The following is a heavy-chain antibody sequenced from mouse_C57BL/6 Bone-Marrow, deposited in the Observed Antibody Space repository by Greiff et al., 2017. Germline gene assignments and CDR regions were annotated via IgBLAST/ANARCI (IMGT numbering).Heavy chain of an antibody. Sequence: VQLQQSGPELVKPGASVKLSCKASGYTFTSYDINWVKQRLGQGLEWIGWIYPRDGSTKYNEKFMGKATLTVDTPSSTAYMELHSLTSEDSAVYFCARLEFDGSSGDWYFDVWGTGTTVTVSS. CDR2: IYPRDGST. CDR3: ARLEFDGSSGDWYFDV. D-gene: IGHD1-1*01. J-gene: IGHJ1*03. CDR1: GYTFTSYD. V-gene: IGHV1-85*01.